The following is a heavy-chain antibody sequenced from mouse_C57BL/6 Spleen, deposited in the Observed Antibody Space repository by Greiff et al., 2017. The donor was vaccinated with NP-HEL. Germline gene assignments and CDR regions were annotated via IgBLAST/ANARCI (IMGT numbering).Heavy chain of an antibody. CDR3: ANSGYAWFAY. CDR2: IDPSDSYT. Sequence: VQLQQPGAELVKPGASVKLSCKASGYTFTSYWMQWVKQRPGQGLEWIGEIDPSDSYTNYNQKFKGKATLTVDTSSSTAYMQLSSLTSEDSAVYYCANSGYAWFAYWGQGTLVTVSA. V-gene: IGHV1-50*01. D-gene: IGHD3-2*02. J-gene: IGHJ3*01. CDR1: GYTFTSYW.